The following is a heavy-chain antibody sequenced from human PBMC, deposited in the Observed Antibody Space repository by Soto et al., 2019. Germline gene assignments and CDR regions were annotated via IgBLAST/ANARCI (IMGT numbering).Heavy chain of an antibody. Sequence: QVQLVQSGAEVKKPGASVKVSCKASGYTFTSYAMHWVRQAPGQRLEWMGWINAGNGNTKYSQKVQGRVTITRDTSASTAYMELSSLRSEDTAVYYCARRFHCSSTSCYSGLDYWGQGTLVTVSS. D-gene: IGHD2-2*01. CDR3: ARRFHCSSTSCYSGLDY. CDR2: INAGNGNT. CDR1: GYTFTSYA. J-gene: IGHJ4*02. V-gene: IGHV1-3*01.